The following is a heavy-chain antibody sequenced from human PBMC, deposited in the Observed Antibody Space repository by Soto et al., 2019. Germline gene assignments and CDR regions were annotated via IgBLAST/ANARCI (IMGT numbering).Heavy chain of an antibody. CDR1: GYTLTELS. J-gene: IGHJ4*02. D-gene: IGHD2-15*01. V-gene: IGHV1-24*01. CDR2: FDPEDGGT. CDR3: ATAYCSGGSCPIDY. Sequence: ASVKVSCKVSGYTLTELSMHWVRQAPGKGLEWMGGFDPEDGGTIYAQKFQGRVTMTEDTSTDTAYMELSSLRSEDTAVYYCATAYCSGGSCPIDYWGQGTLVTVSS.